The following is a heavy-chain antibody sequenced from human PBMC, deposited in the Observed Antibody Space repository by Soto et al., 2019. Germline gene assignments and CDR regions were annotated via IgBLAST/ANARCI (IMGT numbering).Heavy chain of an antibody. CDR3: ARTPQPLYYFDY. V-gene: IGHV4-39*01. Sequence: SETLSLTCTVSGGSISSSSYYWGWIRQPPGKGLEWIGNVFYSGNTYYNPSLKSRLTISADTSKNQFSLKLSSVTAADTAVYYCARTPQPLYYFDYWGQGTLVTVSS. J-gene: IGHJ4*02. CDR1: GGSISSSSYY. D-gene: IGHD6-13*01. CDR2: VFYSGNT.